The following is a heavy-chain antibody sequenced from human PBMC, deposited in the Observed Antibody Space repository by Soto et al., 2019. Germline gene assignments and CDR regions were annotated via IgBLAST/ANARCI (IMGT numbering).Heavy chain of an antibody. V-gene: IGHV3-23*01. J-gene: IGHJ4*02. CDR1: GFIFSNYA. D-gene: IGHD6-19*01. Sequence: EVQLLESGGDLVQPGGSLRLSCAASGFIFSNYAMTWVRQAPGKGPEWVSTFTSGGSTYYRDTVKGRFTISRDNSKNTLYRQMNSLRAEDTAVYYCARTDKYNSQSSGWANRIDYWGQGTLVTVSS. CDR3: ARTDKYNSQSSGWANRIDY. CDR2: FTSGGST.